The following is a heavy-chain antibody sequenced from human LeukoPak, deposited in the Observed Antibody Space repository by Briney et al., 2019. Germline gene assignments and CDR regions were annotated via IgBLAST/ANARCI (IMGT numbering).Heavy chain of an antibody. V-gene: IGHV4-59*08. CDR3: AGHIAAAGPFDY. Sequence: SETLSLTCTVSGGSISSYYWSWIRQPPGKGLEWIGYIYYSGSTNYNPSLKSRVTISVDTSKNQFSLKLGSVTAADTAVYYCAGHIAAAGPFDYWGQGTLVTVSS. J-gene: IGHJ4*02. CDR2: IYYSGST. D-gene: IGHD6-13*01. CDR1: GGSISSYY.